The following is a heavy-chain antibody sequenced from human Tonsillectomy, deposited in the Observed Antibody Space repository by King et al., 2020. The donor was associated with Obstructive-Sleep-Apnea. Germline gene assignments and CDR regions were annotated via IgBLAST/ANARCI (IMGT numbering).Heavy chain of an antibody. J-gene: IGHJ4*02. V-gene: IGHV3-23*04. CDR3: ATYSSFGGCTLDY. CDR1: GFSLSSSA. Sequence: VQLVESGGGLVQPGGSLRLSCAASGFSLSSSAMSWVRQAPGKGLEWVSGISGRAGGTYYADSVKGRFTISRDISKSTLYLQMSSLRADDAAVYYCATYSSFGGCTLDYWGQGTQVIVSS. D-gene: IGHD3-10*01. CDR2: ISGRAGGT.